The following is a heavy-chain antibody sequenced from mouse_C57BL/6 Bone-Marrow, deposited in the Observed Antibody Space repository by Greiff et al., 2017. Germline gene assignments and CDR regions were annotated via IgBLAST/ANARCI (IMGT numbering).Heavy chain of an antibody. Sequence: VKLQESGAELVKPGASVKMSCKASGYTFTTYPIEWMKQNHGKSLEWIGNFHPYNDDTKYNEKFKGKATLTVEKSSNTVYLELSRLTSDDSAVYYCARSSTFFYYFDDWGQGTTLTVSS. CDR3: ARSSTFFYYFDD. J-gene: IGHJ2*01. CDR2: FHPYNDDT. D-gene: IGHD5-1*01. CDR1: GYTFTTYP. V-gene: IGHV1-47*01.